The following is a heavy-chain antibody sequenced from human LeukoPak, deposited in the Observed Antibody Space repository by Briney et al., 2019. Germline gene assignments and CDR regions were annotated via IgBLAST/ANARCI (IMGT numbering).Heavy chain of an antibody. CDR3: ARLTDYLVDSVIGY. CDR2: IIPMIGIT. Sequence: SVKVSCKASGGTFSRYAFSWVRQAPGQGLEWMGRIIPMIGITNYAQSFQGRVTLTADKTTSTAYMELTSLRAEDTAVYYCARLTDYLVDSVIGYWGQGTLITVSS. J-gene: IGHJ1*01. CDR1: GGTFSRYA. D-gene: IGHD1-14*01. V-gene: IGHV1-69*04.